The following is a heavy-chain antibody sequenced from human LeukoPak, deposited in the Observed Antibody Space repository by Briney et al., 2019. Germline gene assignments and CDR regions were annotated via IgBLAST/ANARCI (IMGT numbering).Heavy chain of an antibody. J-gene: IGHJ6*03. V-gene: IGHV4-61*01. Sequence: PSETLSLTCTVSGGSISSGSYYWSWIRQPPGKGLEWIGYIYYSGSTNYNPSLKSRVTISVDTSKNQFSLKLSSVTAADTAVYYCARARVGSSPGANYYYMDVWGKGTTVTVSS. CDR2: IYYSGST. D-gene: IGHD6-6*01. CDR3: ARARVGSSPGANYYYMDV. CDR1: GGSISSGSYY.